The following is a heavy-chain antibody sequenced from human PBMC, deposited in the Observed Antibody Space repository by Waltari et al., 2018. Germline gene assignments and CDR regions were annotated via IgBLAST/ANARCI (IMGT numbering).Heavy chain of an antibody. CDR1: GFTFSSYA. CDR2: IYSGGST. D-gene: IGHD3-3*01. CDR3: AKDEGTQRITIFGVVFLNAFDI. J-gene: IGHJ3*02. V-gene: IGHV3-23*03. Sequence: EVQLLESGGGLVQPGGSLRLSCAASGFTFSSYAMSWVRQAPGKGLEWVSVIYSGGSTYYADSVKGRFTISRDNSKNTLYLQMNSLRAEDTAVYYCAKDEGTQRITIFGVVFLNAFDIWGQGTMVTVSS.